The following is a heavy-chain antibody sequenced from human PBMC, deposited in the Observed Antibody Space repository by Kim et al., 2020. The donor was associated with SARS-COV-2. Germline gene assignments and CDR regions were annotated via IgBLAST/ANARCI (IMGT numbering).Heavy chain of an antibody. CDR1: GYSFTSYW. V-gene: IGHV5-51*01. D-gene: IGHD3-10*01. J-gene: IGHJ4*02. Sequence: GESLKISCKGSGYSFTSYWIGWVRQMPGKGLEWMGIIYPGDSDTRYSPSFQGQVTISADKSISTAYLQWSSLKASDTAMYYCARQRYYGSGEDYFDYWGQGTLVTVSS. CDR2: IYPGDSDT. CDR3: ARQRYYGSGEDYFDY.